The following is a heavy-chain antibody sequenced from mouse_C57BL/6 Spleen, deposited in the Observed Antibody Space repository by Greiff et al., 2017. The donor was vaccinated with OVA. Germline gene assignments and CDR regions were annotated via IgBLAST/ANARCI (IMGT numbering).Heavy chain of an antibody. D-gene: IGHD1-1*01. Sequence: EVKLVESGGGLVKPGGSLKLSCAASGFTFSSYAMSWVRQTPEKRLEWVATISDGGSYTYYPDNVKGRFTISRDNAKNNLYLQMSHLKSEDTAMYDWARGYYGRRDDDAMDDGGEGAAVTGSS. CDR2: ISDGGSYT. CDR1: GFTFSSYA. J-gene: IGHJ4*01. V-gene: IGHV5-4*03. CDR3: ARGYYGRRDDDAMDD.